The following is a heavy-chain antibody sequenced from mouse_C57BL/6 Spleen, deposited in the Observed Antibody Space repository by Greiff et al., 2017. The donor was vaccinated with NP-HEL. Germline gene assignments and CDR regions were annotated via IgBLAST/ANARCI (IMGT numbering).Heavy chain of an antibody. V-gene: IGHV1-81*01. CDR3: AREHYEAMDY. Sequence: VKLQESGAELARPGASVKLSCKASGYTFTSYGISWVKQRTGQGLEWIGEIYPRSGNTYYNEKFKGKATLTADKSSSTAYMELRSLTSEDSAVYFCAREHYEAMDYWGQGTSVTVSS. CDR2: IYPRSGNT. J-gene: IGHJ4*01. CDR1: GYTFTSYG. D-gene: IGHD2-4*01.